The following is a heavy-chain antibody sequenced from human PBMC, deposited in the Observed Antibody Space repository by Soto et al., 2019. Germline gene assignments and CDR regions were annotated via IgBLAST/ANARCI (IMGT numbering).Heavy chain of an antibody. CDR1: GASISRYY. Sequence: SETLSLTCTVSGASISRYYWSWIRQSPGKGLEWIGSIYYSGSTYYNPSHKSRITISVDTSKNQFSLKMSSVTASDTAVYYCASQASPYYYYGMDVWGQGTTVTVSS. J-gene: IGHJ6*02. V-gene: IGHV4-59*05. CDR2: IYYSGST. CDR3: ASQASPYYYYGMDV.